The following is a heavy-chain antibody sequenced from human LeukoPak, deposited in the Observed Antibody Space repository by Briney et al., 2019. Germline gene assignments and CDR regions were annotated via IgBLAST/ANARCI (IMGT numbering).Heavy chain of an antibody. V-gene: IGHV4-4*07. CDR3: ARDISSGYNWFDP. CDR1: GGSISSYY. D-gene: IGHD3-22*01. CDR2: IYSSGST. Sequence: SETLSLTCSVSGGSISSYYWSWIRQPAGKGLEWVERIYSSGSTNYNPSLKSRVTMSVDTSKNQFSLKLSSVTAADTAIYYCARDISSGYNWFDPWGQGTLVTVSS. J-gene: IGHJ5*02.